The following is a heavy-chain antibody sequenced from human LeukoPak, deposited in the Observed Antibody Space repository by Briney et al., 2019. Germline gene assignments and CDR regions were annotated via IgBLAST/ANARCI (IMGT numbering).Heavy chain of an antibody. Sequence: HPGGSLRLSCAASGFTFSSYAMSWVRQAPGKGLEWVSAISGSGGSTYYADSVKGRFTISRDNSKNTLYLQMNSLRAEDTAVYYCAKVPIGTTVQWYFDLWGRGTLVTVSS. CDR3: AKVPIGTTVQWYFDL. CDR2: ISGSGGST. V-gene: IGHV3-23*01. J-gene: IGHJ2*01. CDR1: GFTFSSYA. D-gene: IGHD4-17*01.